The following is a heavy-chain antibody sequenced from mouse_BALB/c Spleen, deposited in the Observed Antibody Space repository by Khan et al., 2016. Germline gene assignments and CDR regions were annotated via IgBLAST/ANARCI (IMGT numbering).Heavy chain of an antibody. CDR2: IYPYNGGT. Sequence: VRLQQSGPELVKPGASVKISCKASGYTFTDYNMHWVKQSHGKSLEWIGYIYPYNGGTGYNQKFKSKATLTVDNSSSTAYMELRSLTSEDSAVYSCASDVRRYYCAMDYGGQGTSVTVSS. CDR3: ASDVRRYYCAMDY. CDR1: GYTFTDYN. V-gene: IGHV1S29*02. J-gene: IGHJ4*01.